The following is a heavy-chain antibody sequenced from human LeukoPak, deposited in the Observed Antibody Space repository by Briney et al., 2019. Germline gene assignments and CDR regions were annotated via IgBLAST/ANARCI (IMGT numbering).Heavy chain of an antibody. J-gene: IGHJ4*02. CDR1: GFTFSSYG. D-gene: IGHD3-10*01. V-gene: IGHV3-33*06. CDR2: IWYDGSNQ. CDR3: AKDSNYYGSGSYYYYFGY. Sequence: GGSLRLSWAASGFTFSSYGMHWVRQAPGKGLEWVALIWYDGSNQYYADSVKGRFTISRDSSENTLYLQMNSLRAEDTAVYYCAKDSNYYGSGSYYYYFGYWGQGTLVTVSS.